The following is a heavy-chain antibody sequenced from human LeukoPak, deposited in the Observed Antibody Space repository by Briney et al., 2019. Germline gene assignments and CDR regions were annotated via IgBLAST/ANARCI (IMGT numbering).Heavy chain of an antibody. D-gene: IGHD1-20*01. CDR1: GGSITSYY. CDR2: IYSHGNT. V-gene: IGHV4-4*07. J-gene: IGHJ4*02. CDR3: ARDLTGAPYYFDY. Sequence: ASETLSLTCTVSGGSITSYYWSWIRQPAGKALEWIGRIYSHGNTHYNPSLRSRATMSVDMSKNQFSLKLNSMTAADTAVYYCARDLTGAPYYFDYWGQGTLVTVSS.